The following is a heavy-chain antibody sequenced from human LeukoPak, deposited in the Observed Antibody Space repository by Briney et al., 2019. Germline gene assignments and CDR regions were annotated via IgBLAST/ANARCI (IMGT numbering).Heavy chain of an antibody. CDR1: GYSCSSYG. J-gene: IGHJ6*02. D-gene: IGHD3-3*01. CDR2: ISGKNGHT. Sequence: ASVKVSCKASGYSCSSYGISWVRQAPGQGLEWMGWISGKNGHTNYAQKFQGRVTMTTDTSTSNAYMEVRSLTSDDTAVYYCAKDNSYDFWSGFYGSAYYYGMDVWGQGTTVIVSS. V-gene: IGHV1-18*01. CDR3: AKDNSYDFWSGFYGSAYYYGMDV.